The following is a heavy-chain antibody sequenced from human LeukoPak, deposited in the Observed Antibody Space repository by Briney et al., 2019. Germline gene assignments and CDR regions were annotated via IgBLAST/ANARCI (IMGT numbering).Heavy chain of an antibody. CDR3: AGGYSSSPPRWAFDY. Sequence: ASVKVSCKASGGTFSSYAISWVRQAPGQGLEWMGGIIPIFGTANYAQKFQGRVTITADESTSTAYMELSSLRSEDTAVYYCAGGYSSSPPRWAFDYWGQGTLVTVSS. J-gene: IGHJ4*02. CDR1: GGTFSSYA. D-gene: IGHD6-13*01. CDR2: IIPIFGTA. V-gene: IGHV1-69*13.